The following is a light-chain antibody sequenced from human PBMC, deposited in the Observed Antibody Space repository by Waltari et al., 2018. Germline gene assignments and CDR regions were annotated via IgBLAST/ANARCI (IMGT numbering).Light chain of an antibody. CDR2: DVS. CDR1: SSDVGTYNA. Sequence: QSALTQPPSASGSPGQSVSISCTGTSSDVGTYNAVSWYQQHPGKAPKLIIYDVSERPSGVPARFSGSKSANSASLTVSGLQAEDEADCYCNSHAGSNSVVFGGGTKLTVL. J-gene: IGLJ3*02. CDR3: NSHAGSNSVV. V-gene: IGLV2-8*01.